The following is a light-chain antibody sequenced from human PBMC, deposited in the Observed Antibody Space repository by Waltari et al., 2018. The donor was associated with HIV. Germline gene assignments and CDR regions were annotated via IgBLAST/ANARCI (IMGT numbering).Light chain of an antibody. Sequence: QSVLTQPPSASGTPGQRVTISCSGSSSNIGTNYVYWYQQFPGTPPKLLIYRNNRRPSGVPDRCSGSKSGTSASLAISGLRSEDEADYYCAAWDDSLSGPRVFGGGTKLTVL. J-gene: IGLJ2*01. CDR2: RNN. V-gene: IGLV1-47*01. CDR1: SSNIGTNY. CDR3: AAWDDSLSGPRV.